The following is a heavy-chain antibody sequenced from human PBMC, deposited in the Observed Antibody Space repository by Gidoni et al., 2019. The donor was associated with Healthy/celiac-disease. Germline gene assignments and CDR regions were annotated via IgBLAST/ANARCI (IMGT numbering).Heavy chain of an antibody. Sequence: EVQLLASGGGLVQPGGSLRLSCAASGFTFSSYAMSWVRQAPGKGREWVSGISGSGGSAYYADSVKGRFTISRDNSKNTLYLQMNRLRAEDTAGYYCAKGPVGVTPFDYWGQGTLVTVSS. CDR3: AKGPVGVTPFDY. CDR1: GFTFSSYA. V-gene: IGHV3-23*01. D-gene: IGHD1-26*01. J-gene: IGHJ4*02. CDR2: ISGSGGSA.